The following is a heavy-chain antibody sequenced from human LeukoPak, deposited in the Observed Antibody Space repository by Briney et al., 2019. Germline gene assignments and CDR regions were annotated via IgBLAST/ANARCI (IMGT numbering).Heavy chain of an antibody. Sequence: GGSLRLSCTVSGFTVSTNSMSWVRQAPGKGLEWVSFIYSDNTHYSDSVKGQFTISRDNSKNTLYLQMNSLRAEDTAVYYCARRAGAYSHPYDYWGQGTLVTVSS. V-gene: IGHV3-53*01. CDR3: ARRAGAYSHPYDY. D-gene: IGHD4/OR15-4a*01. J-gene: IGHJ4*02. CDR2: IYSDNT. CDR1: GFTVSTNS.